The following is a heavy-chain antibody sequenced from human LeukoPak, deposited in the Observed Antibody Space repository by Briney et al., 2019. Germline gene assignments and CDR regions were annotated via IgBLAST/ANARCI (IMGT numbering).Heavy chain of an antibody. J-gene: IGHJ4*02. Sequence: SQTLSLTCTVSDDSLSSGTYYWNWIRLYPGKGLEWIGCIHYTGSIYYNPSLKSRVTISVDTSKNQFSPNVNSVTAADTAVYYCARGVDRTKIYSWGQGTLVTVSS. CDR2: IHYTGSI. V-gene: IGHV4-31*03. CDR1: DDSLSSGTYY. D-gene: IGHD5-12*01. CDR3: ARGVDRTKIYS.